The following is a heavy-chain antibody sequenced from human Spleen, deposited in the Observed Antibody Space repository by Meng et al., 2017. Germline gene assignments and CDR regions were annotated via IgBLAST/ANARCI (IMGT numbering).Heavy chain of an antibody. V-gene: IGHV3-23*01. CDR2: ISGRGDKT. CDR1: GFAFDNYG. J-gene: IGHJ4*02. Sequence: GGSLRLSCATSGFAFDNYGMSWVRQAPGKGLEWVALISGRGDKTYYADSVKGRFTLSRDNSKHMVYLQMTSLRAEDTAVYYCAILNTITDFDYWGQGALVTVSS. D-gene: IGHD4-11*01. CDR3: AILNTITDFDY.